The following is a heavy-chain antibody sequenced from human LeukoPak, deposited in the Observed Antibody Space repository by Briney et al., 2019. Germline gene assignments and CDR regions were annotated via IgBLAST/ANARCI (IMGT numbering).Heavy chain of an antibody. Sequence: GGSLRLSCAASGFTFSSYAMSWVRQAPGQGLEWVSAISGSSGSTYYADYVKGRFTISRDNSKNTLYLQMNSLRSEDTAVYYCAKAPRSGMIVVALYYFDYWGQGTLVTVSS. V-gene: IGHV3-23*01. CDR2: ISGSSGST. D-gene: IGHD3-22*01. J-gene: IGHJ4*02. CDR1: GFTFSSYA. CDR3: AKAPRSGMIVVALYYFDY.